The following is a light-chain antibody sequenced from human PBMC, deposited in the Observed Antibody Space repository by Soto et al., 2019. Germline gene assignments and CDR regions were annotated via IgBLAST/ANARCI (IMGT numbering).Light chain of an antibody. V-gene: IGKV3-11*01. CDR3: QQRSNWPPVT. CDR2: DAS. J-gene: IGKJ4*01. Sequence: EIVLTQAPATLSLSPGERATLSCRASQRVSSYLAWYQQKPGQAHRLLIYDASNRATGIPARFSGSGSGTDFTLTISSLEPEDFAIYYCQQRSNWPPVTFGGGTKVEIK. CDR1: QRVSSY.